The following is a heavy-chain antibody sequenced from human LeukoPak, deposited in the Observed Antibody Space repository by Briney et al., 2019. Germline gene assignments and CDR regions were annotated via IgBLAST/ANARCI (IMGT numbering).Heavy chain of an antibody. CDR3: ARDSRQWPVAYYMDV. CDR2: IIPIFGTA. J-gene: IGHJ6*03. CDR1: GGTFSSYG. D-gene: IGHD6-19*01. V-gene: IGHV1-69*13. Sequence: GASVKVSCKASGGTFSSYGISWVRQAPVQGLEWMGVIIPIFGTANYAQKFQGRVTFTADESTSTVYMELNSLRSEDTAVYYCARDSRQWPVAYYMDVWGKGTTVTVSS.